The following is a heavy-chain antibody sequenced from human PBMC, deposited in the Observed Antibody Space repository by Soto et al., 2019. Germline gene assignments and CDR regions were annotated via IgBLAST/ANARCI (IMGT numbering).Heavy chain of an antibody. Sequence: QVQLVESGGGVVQPGGSLRLSCTTSGFTFNTYGMHWVRQAPGKGLEWVAIIWYDGSNKYYADSVKGRFTISRDNSKNRLYLQINSLRAEDTALYYCARADCTGAYCYSWPFNYGVDVWGQGTTVTVSS. V-gene: IGHV3-33*08. J-gene: IGHJ6*02. D-gene: IGHD2-15*01. CDR1: GFTFNTYG. CDR3: ARADCTGAYCYSWPFNYGVDV. CDR2: IWYDGSNK.